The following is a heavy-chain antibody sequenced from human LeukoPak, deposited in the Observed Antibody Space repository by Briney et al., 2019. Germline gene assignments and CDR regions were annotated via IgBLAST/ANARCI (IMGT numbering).Heavy chain of an antibody. CDR2: INPNSGGT. V-gene: IGHV1-2*02. CDR3: ARGPPTIAAAGPQQTNYFDY. J-gene: IGHJ4*02. D-gene: IGHD6-13*01. CDR1: GYTFTGYY. Sequence: ASVKVSCKASGYTFTGYYMHWVRQAPGQGLEWMGWINPNSGGTNYAQKFQGRVTMTRDTSISTAYMELSRLRSDDTAVYYCARGPPTIAAAGPQQTNYFDYWGQGTLVTVSS.